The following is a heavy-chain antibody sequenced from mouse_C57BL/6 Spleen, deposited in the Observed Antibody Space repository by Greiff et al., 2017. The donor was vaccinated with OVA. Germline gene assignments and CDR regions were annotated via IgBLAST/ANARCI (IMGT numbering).Heavy chain of an antibody. V-gene: IGHV2-2*01. CDR3: ARNLKDDAMDY. CDR1: GFSLTSYG. CDR2: IWSGGST. Sequence: VKLMESGPGLVQPSQSLSITCTVSGFSLTSYGVHWVRQSPGKGLEWLGVIWSGGSTDYNAAFISSLSISKDNSKSQVFLKMNSLQADDTAIYYCARNLKDDAMDYWGQGTSVTVSS. J-gene: IGHJ4*01.